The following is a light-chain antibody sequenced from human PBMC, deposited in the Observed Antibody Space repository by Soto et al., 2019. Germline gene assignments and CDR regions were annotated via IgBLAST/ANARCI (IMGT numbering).Light chain of an antibody. J-gene: IGLJ3*02. CDR3: NSYSGSDNWV. V-gene: IGLV2-8*01. CDR2: EVS. CDR1: SSDVGGYSY. Sequence: QSALTQPPSASGSPGQSVTISCTGTSSDVGGYSYVSWYQHHPGEAPKLLIYEVSKRPSGVPDRFSGSKSGNTASLTVSGLRAEDEDDYYCNSYSGSDNWVFGGGTKLTVL.